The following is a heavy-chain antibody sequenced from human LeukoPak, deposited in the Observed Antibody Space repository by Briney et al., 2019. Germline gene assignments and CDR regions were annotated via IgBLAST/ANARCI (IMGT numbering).Heavy chain of an antibody. CDR3: AREDYGDYVFDY. D-gene: IGHD4-17*01. CDR1: GGSISSHY. V-gene: IGHV4-59*11. CDR2: IYYSGST. Sequence: SETLSLTCTVSGGSISSHYWSWLRQPPGKGLEWIGYIYYSGSTNYNPSLKSRVTISVDTSKNQFSLKLSSVTAADTAVYYCAREDYGDYVFDYWGQGTLVTVSS. J-gene: IGHJ4*02.